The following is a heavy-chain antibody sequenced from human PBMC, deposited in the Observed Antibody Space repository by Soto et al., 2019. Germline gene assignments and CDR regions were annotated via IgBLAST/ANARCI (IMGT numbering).Heavy chain of an antibody. J-gene: IGHJ4*02. CDR3: VKTAWGRVSAGLDKYYFDY. CDR1: GFTFSTYA. Sequence: EVQLLESGGGLVQPGGSLRLSCAASGFTFSTYAMTWVRQAPGKGLEWVSGISGSAGSTYYADSVKGRFTISRDNSKNTLYLQMNSLRAEDTAVYYCVKTAWGRVSAGLDKYYFDYWGQGTLVTVSS. D-gene: IGHD6-13*01. V-gene: IGHV3-23*01. CDR2: ISGSAGST.